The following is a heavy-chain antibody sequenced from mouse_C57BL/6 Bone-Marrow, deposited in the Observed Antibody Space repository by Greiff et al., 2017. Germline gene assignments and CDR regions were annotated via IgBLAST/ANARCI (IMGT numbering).Heavy chain of an antibody. J-gene: IGHJ3*01. Sequence: VKLMESGAELVRPGASVTLSCKASGYTFTDYEMHWVKQTPVHGLEWIGAIDPETGGTAYNQKFKGKAILTAAKSSSTAYMELRSLTSEDSAVYYCTREGFYGSSLFAYWGQGTLVTVSA. CDR2: IDPETGGT. CDR1: GYTFTDYE. D-gene: IGHD1-1*01. CDR3: TREGFYGSSLFAY. V-gene: IGHV1-15*01.